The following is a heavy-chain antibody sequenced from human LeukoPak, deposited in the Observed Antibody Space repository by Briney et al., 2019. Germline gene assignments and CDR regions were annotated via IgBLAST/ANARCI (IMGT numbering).Heavy chain of an antibody. CDR3: ARVGGSGAYYAFDY. Sequence: ASVKVSCKASGYTFIAYYIHWVRQAPGQGLEWMGRINPNSGDTDYAQKFQGRIIMSRDTSISTLYMALSRLRSDDTAVSYCARVGGSGAYYAFDYWGQGSLVTVSS. D-gene: IGHD3-16*01. V-gene: IGHV1-2*06. CDR1: GYTFIAYY. CDR2: INPNSGDT. J-gene: IGHJ4*02.